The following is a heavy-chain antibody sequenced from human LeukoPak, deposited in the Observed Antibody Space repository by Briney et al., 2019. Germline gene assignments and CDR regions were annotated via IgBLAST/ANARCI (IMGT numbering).Heavy chain of an antibody. V-gene: IGHV3-23*01. CDR2: ISGSGGST. Sequence: PGGSLRLSCEASGFTFSSYAMSWVRQAPGKGLEWVAGISGSGGSTYYADSVKGRFTISRDNSKNTAYMQMYSLRTEEKAVYYSAKDRGNWPRYFDYWGKRTLVSASS. J-gene: IGHJ4*02. CDR1: GFTFSSYA. CDR3: AKDRGNWPRYFDY. D-gene: IGHD1-1*01.